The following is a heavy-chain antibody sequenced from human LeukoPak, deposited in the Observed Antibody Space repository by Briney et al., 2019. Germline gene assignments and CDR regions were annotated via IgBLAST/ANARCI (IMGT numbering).Heavy chain of an antibody. CDR3: VTTTVVTLDY. CDR1: GFTASYNY. D-gene: IGHD4-23*01. Sequence: GGSLRLSCAASGFTASYNYMNWVRQAPGKGLEWVSSISSSSSYIYYADSVKGRFHISRDNAKNSLYLQMNSLRAEDTAVYYCVTTTVVTLDYWGQGTLVTVSS. V-gene: IGHV3-21*01. J-gene: IGHJ4*02. CDR2: ISSSSSYI.